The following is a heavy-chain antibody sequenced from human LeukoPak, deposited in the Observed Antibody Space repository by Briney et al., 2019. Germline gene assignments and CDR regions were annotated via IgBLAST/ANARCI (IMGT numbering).Heavy chain of an antibody. Sequence: ASVKVSCKASGYTLTDYYMHWVRQAPGQGLEWMGRINPNSGGTNYAQKFQGRVTMTRGTSISTVYMELSRLRSDDTAVYYCARVPYCSNGICYTHYYCDYWGQGTLVTVSS. CDR2: INPNSGGT. CDR3: ARVPYCSNGICYTHYYCDY. D-gene: IGHD2-8*01. J-gene: IGHJ4*02. V-gene: IGHV1-2*06. CDR1: GYTLTDYY.